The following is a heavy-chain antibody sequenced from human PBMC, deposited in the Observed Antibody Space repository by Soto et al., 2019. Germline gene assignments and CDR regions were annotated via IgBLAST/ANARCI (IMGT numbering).Heavy chain of an antibody. D-gene: IGHD3-10*01. CDR3: AKVEGATMVRGPSNYYYYLHGMDA. V-gene: IGHV3-30*18. J-gene: IGHJ6*02. CDR1: GFTFSSYG. CDR2: ISYDGSNK. Sequence: PGGSLRLSCAASGFTFSSYGMHWVRQAPGKGLEWVAVISYDGSNKYYADSVKGRFTISRDNSKNTLYLQMNSLRAEDTAVYYCAKVEGATMVRGPSNYYYYLHGMDAWGQGTRVTVSS.